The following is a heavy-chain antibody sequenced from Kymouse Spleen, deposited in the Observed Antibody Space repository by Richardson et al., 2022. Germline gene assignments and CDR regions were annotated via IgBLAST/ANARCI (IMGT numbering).Heavy chain of an antibody. V-gene: IGHV3-21*03. CDR2: ISSSSSYI. CDR1: GFTFSSYS. J-gene: IGHJ5*02. Sequence: EVQLVESGGGLVKPGGSLRLSCAASGFTFSSYSMNWVRQAPGKGLEWVSSISSSSSYIYYADSVKGRFTISRDNAKNSLYLQMNSLRAEDTAVYYCARMTTVTLYNWFDPWGQGTLVTVSS. D-gene: IGHD4-11,IGHD4-11*01. CDR3: ARMTTVTLYNWFDP.